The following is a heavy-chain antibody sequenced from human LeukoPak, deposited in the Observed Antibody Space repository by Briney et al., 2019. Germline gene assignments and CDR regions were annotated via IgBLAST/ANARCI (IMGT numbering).Heavy chain of an antibody. D-gene: IGHD2-15*01. CDR2: IYYSGST. CDR1: GGSVSSGSYY. J-gene: IGHJ5*02. CDR3: ARVVVVAATGGIWFDP. V-gene: IGHV4-61*01. Sequence: SETLSLTCTVSGGSVSSGSYYWSWIRQPPGKGLEWIGYIYYSGSTNYNPSLKSRVTISVDTPKNQFSLKLSSVTAADTAVYYCARVVVVAATGGIWFDPWGQGTLVTVSS.